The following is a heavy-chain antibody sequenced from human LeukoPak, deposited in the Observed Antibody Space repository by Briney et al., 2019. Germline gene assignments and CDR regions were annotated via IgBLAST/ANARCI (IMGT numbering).Heavy chain of an antibody. CDR3: ARNSYGFVYAFDI. J-gene: IGHJ3*02. V-gene: IGHV3-23*01. CDR2: ISGSGGST. CDR1: GFTFSSYA. Sequence: PGGSLRLSCAASGFTFSSYAMSWVRQAPGKGLEWVSAISGSGGSTYYADSVKGRFTISRDNSKNTLFLQMNSLGAEDTAVYYCARNSYGFVYAFDIWGQGTMVTVSS. D-gene: IGHD5-18*01.